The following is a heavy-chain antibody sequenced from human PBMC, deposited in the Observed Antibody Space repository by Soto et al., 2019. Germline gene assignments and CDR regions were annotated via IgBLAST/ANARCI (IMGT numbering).Heavy chain of an antibody. J-gene: IGHJ4*02. D-gene: IGHD1-26*01. Sequence: QVQLVQSGAEVKKPGSSVKVSCKASGGTFSSYTISWVRQAPGQGLEWMGRIIPILGIANYAQKFQGRVTITADKSTSTAYMELSSLRSEDTAVYYWARGGIVGATTPFDYWGQGTLVTVSS. CDR2: IIPILGIA. CDR1: GGTFSSYT. V-gene: IGHV1-69*02. CDR3: ARGGIVGATTPFDY.